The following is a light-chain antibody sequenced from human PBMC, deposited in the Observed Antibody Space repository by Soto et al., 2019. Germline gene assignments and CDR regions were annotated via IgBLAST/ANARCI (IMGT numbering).Light chain of an antibody. Sequence: DIQLTQSPSFLSASVGDRVTITCRASQGISSYLAWYQQKPGKAPKLLISAASTLQSGVPSRFSGSGSGTEFTLTTSSLQPEDFATYYCQQLNSYPPFTFGPGTKVDIK. CDR1: QGISSY. J-gene: IGKJ3*01. V-gene: IGKV1-9*01. CDR2: AAS. CDR3: QQLNSYPPFT.